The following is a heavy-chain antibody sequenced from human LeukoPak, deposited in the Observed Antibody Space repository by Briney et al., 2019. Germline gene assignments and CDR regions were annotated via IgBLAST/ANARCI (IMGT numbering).Heavy chain of an antibody. J-gene: IGHJ5*02. CDR3: AKGPNWFDP. Sequence: GGSLRLSCAASGFIFSTYAMSWVRQAPGRGLEWVSLINGSGGTTYYADSVKGRFTISRDNSKNMLYLQMNGLRVEDTAVYCCAKGPNWFDPWGQGILVTVSS. CDR2: INGSGGTT. CDR1: GFIFSTYA. V-gene: IGHV3-23*01.